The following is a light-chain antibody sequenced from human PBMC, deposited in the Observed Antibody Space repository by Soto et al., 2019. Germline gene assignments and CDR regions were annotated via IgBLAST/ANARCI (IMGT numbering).Light chain of an antibody. CDR2: GAS. CDR3: QQYGSPSWT. Sequence: EIVLTQSPGTLSLSPGERATLSCRASQSVSSNYLAWYQQKPGQAPRLLIYGASSRATGIPDRFSGSGSGTDFILTISRLEPEDFAVYFCQQYGSPSWTFGQGTKVEIK. J-gene: IGKJ1*01. CDR1: QSVSSNY. V-gene: IGKV3-20*01.